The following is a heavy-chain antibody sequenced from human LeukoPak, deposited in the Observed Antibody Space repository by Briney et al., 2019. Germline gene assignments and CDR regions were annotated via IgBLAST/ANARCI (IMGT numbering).Heavy chain of an antibody. J-gene: IGHJ6*03. CDR3: ARSPYYYDSSGDYYYYYMDV. D-gene: IGHD3-22*01. Sequence: TPSETLSLTCTVSGGSISSYFWSWIRQPPGKGLEWIGYIYYSGSTNYKPSLKSRVTISVDTSKNQFSLKLSSVTAADTAVYYCARSPYYYDSSGDYYYYYMDVWGKGTTVTVSS. CDR1: GGSISSYF. CDR2: IYYSGST. V-gene: IGHV4-59*01.